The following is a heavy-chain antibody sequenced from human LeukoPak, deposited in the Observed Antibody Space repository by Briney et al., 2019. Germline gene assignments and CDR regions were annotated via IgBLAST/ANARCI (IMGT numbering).Heavy chain of an antibody. CDR3: ARVHRTTRCFDC. D-gene: IGHD2/OR15-2a*01. J-gene: IGHJ4*02. Sequence: GGSLRLSCAASGFTFSTYRMNWVRQAPGKGLEWVSAISGSGGSTYYADSVKGRFTISRDNSKNTLYLQMNSLRAEDTAVYYCARVHRTTRCFDCWGQGTLVTVSS. V-gene: IGHV3-23*01. CDR1: GFTFSTYR. CDR2: ISGSGGST.